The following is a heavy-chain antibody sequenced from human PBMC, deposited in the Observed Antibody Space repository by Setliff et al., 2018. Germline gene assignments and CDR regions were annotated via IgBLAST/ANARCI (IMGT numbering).Heavy chain of an antibody. J-gene: IGHJ2*01. CDR2: IYTSGST. CDR3: ARKREGRGGYFDL. V-gene: IGHV4-59*10. Sequence: SETLSLTCAVYGGSFSGYYWSWIRQPPGKGLEWIGRIYTSGSTNYNPSLKSRVTMSVDTSKNQFSLKLSSVTAADTAVYYCARKREGRGGYFDLWGRGTLVTVSS. CDR1: GGSFSGYY. D-gene: IGHD3-16*01.